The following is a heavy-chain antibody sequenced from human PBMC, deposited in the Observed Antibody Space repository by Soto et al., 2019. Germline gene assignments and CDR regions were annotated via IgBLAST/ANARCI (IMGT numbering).Heavy chain of an antibody. Sequence: QVQLVQSGAEVKKPGASVKVSCKASGYTFTTYNINWVRQATGQGLEWMGWMNPNSGNTGYAQKFQDRITLTRDTSITTAYMELSSLRSDDTAVYFCVRYGVAATYWGQGTLVTVSS. D-gene: IGHD2-21*02. CDR2: MNPNSGNT. J-gene: IGHJ4*02. V-gene: IGHV1-8*01. CDR3: VRYGVAATY. CDR1: GYTFTTYN.